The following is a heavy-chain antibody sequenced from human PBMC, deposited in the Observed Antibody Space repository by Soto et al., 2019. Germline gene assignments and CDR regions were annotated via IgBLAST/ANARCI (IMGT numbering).Heavy chain of an antibody. CDR3: ARAYCTNGVCPKYYYYGMDV. V-gene: IGHV1-8*01. Sequence: SSVKVSCKASGYTFTSYDINWVRQATGQGLEWMGWMNPDSGNTGYAQKFQGGVTMTRNTSISTAYMELSSLRSEDTAVYYCARAYCTNGVCPKYYYYGMDVWGQGTSVTVSS. CDR2: MNPDSGNT. CDR1: GYTFTSYD. D-gene: IGHD2-8*01. J-gene: IGHJ6*02.